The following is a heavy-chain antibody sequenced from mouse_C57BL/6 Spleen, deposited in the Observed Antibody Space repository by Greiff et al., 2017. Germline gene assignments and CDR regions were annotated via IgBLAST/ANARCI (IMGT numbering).Heavy chain of an antibody. CDR1: GYTFTSYW. V-gene: IGHV1-59*01. CDR3: VTTVVPYYYAMDY. Sequence: QVQLQQPGAELVRPGTSVTLSCKASGYTFTSYWMHWVKQRPGQGLEWIGVIDPSDSYTNYNQKFKGKGTLTVDTSSSTAYMPLSSLTSEDSAVYYCVTTVVPYYYAMDYWGQGTSVTVSS. J-gene: IGHJ4*01. CDR2: IDPSDSYT. D-gene: IGHD1-1*01.